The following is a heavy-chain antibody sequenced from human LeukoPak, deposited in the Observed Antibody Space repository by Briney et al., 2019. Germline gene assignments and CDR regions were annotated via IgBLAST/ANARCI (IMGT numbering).Heavy chain of an antibody. CDR2: IYYSGST. D-gene: IGHD2-15*01. Sequence: SETLSLTCTVSGGSISSGDYYWSWIRQPPGKGLEWIGYIYYSGSTYYNPSLKSRVTISVDTSKNQFSLKLSSVTAADTAVYYCARYCSGGSEGTRGSFDYWGQGTLVTVSS. V-gene: IGHV4-30-4*01. CDR3: ARYCSGGSEGTRGSFDY. CDR1: GGSISSGDYY. J-gene: IGHJ4*02.